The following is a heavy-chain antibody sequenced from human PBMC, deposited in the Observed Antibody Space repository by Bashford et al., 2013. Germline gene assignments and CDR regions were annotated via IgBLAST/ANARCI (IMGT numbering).Heavy chain of an antibody. CDR3: ASQVRNFYGMDV. D-gene: IGHD3-10*01. J-gene: IGHJ6*02. V-gene: IGHV5-10-1*01. CDR1: GYSFPNYW. Sequence: GESLKISCKGSGYSFPNYWISWVRQMPGKGLEWMGRIDPTDSYTNYNPSFQGHVTISADKFISTAYLQWSSLKASDTAMYYCASQVRNFYGMDVWGQGTTVTVSS. CDR2: IDPTDSYT.